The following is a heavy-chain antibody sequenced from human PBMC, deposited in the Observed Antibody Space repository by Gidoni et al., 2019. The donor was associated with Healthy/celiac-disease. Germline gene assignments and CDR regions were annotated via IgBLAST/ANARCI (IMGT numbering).Heavy chain of an antibody. CDR3: ARQDYGDYWFDP. D-gene: IGHD4-17*01. Sequence: QVQLQQSGPGPVKPAQTLSLPCTVAGGPISSGGYYWSWIRPHPGKGLEWIGYIYYSGSTYYNPSLKSRVTISVDTSKNQFSLKLSSVTAADTAVYYCARQDYGDYWFDPWGQGTLVTVSS. CDR1: GGPISSGGYY. V-gene: IGHV4-31*03. J-gene: IGHJ5*02. CDR2: IYYSGST.